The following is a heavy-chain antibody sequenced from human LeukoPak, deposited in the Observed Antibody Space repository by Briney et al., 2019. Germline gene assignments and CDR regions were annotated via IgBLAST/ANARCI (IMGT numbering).Heavy chain of an antibody. J-gene: IGHJ5*02. CDR2: ISSSSSYI. D-gene: IGHD3-10*01. Sequence: GGSLRLSCGASGFTFSSYWMTWVRQAPGKGLEWVSSISSSSSYIYYADSVKGRFTISRDNAKNSLYLQMNSLRAEDTAVYYCARGAGANWFDPWGQGTLVTVSP. CDR1: GFTFSSYW. CDR3: ARGAGANWFDP. V-gene: IGHV3-21*01.